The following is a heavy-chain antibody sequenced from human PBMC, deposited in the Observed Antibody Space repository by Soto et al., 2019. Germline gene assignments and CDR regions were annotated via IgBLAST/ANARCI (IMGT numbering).Heavy chain of an antibody. CDR1: GYSFTSYW. CDR3: ASGIQQPNYIVDY. V-gene: IGHV5-51*01. J-gene: IGHJ4*02. CDR2: IYPGDSDT. Sequence: PGESLKLSCKGSGYSFTSYWIGWVRQMPGKGLEWMGIIYPGDSDTRYSPSFQGQVTISADKSISTAYLQWSSLKASDTAMYYCASGIQQPNYIVDYWGQGTLVTVSS. D-gene: IGHD5-18*01.